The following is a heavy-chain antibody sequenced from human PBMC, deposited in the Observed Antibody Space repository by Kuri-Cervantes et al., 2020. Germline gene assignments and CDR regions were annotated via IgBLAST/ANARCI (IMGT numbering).Heavy chain of an antibody. CDR3: ARRGYSYGNIDY. CDR2: ISSSSSYI. D-gene: IGHD5-18*01. CDR1: GFTFSSYS. Sequence: GGSLRLSCAASGFTFSSYSMNWVRQAPGKGLEWVSSISSSSSYIYYADSVKGRFTISRDNAKNSLYLQMNSLRAEDTAVYYCARRGYSYGNIDYWGQGTLVTVSS. V-gene: IGHV3-21*03. J-gene: IGHJ4*02.